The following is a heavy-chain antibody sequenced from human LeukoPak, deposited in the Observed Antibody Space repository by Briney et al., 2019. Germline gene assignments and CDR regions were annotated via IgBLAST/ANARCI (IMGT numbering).Heavy chain of an antibody. J-gene: IGHJ4*02. V-gene: IGHV4-34*01. CDR3: ARGGGEQFDY. D-gene: IGHD1/OR15-1a*01. CDR2: INHSGST. Sequence: SETLSLTCAVCGGSFSGYYWSWIRQPPGKGLGWIGEINHSGSTNYNPSLKSRVTISVDTSKNQFSLKLSSVTAADTAVYYCARGGGEQFDYWGQGTLVTVSS. CDR1: GGSFSGYY.